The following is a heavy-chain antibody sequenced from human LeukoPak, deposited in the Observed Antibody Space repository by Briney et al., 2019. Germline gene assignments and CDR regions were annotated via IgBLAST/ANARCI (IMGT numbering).Heavy chain of an antibody. CDR1: GGSISSSSYY. J-gene: IGHJ5*02. CDR2: IYYSGST. Sequence: PSETLSLTCTASGGSISSSSYYWGWIRQPPEWGLEWIGNIYYSGSTYYNPSLKSRVTISVDTSKNQFSLKLSSVTAADTAVYYCARVRFYATSAWVWFDPWGQGTLVTVSS. V-gene: IGHV4-39*07. CDR3: ARVRFYATSAWVWFDP. D-gene: IGHD3-22*01.